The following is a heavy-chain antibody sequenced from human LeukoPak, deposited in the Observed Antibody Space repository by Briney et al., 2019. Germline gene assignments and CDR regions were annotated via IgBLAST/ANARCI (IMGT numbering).Heavy chain of an antibody. D-gene: IGHD6-19*01. CDR1: GFTFSSYG. CDR2: ISGSGGRT. J-gene: IGHJ4*02. CDR3: AKDLSTSGWILDY. Sequence: PGGSLRLSCAASGFTFSSYGMSWVRQAPGKVLEWVSAISGSGGRTYYADSVKGRFTISRDNSKNSLYLQMNSLRTEDTALYYCAKDLSTSGWILDYWGQGTLLTVSS. V-gene: IGHV3-23*01.